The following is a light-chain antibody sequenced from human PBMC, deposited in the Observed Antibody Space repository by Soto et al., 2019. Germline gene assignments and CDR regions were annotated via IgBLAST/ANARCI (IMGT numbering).Light chain of an antibody. CDR1: SSDVGSYNR. J-gene: IGLJ1*01. Sequence: QSALTQPPSVSGSPGQSVTSSCTGTSSDVGSYNRVSWYQQPPGTAPKLMIYEVSNRPSGVPDRFSGSKSGNTASLTISGIQAEDEADYYCSSYTSSSTYVFGTGTKLTVL. CDR2: EVS. V-gene: IGLV2-18*02. CDR3: SSYTSSSTYV.